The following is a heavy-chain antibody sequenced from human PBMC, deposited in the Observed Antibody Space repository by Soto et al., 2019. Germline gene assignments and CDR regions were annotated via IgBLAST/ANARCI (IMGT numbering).Heavy chain of an antibody. CDR1: GGTFSSYA. CDR2: IIPIFGTA. V-gene: IGHV1-69*13. CDR3: ARRSYNVDIVATAHAAYGMDV. D-gene: IGHD5-12*01. J-gene: IGHJ6*02. Sequence: ASVKVSCKASGGTFSSYAISWVRQAPGQGLEWMGGIIPIFGTANYAQKFQGRVTITADESTSTAYMELSSLRSEDTAVYYCARRSYNVDIVATAHAAYGMDVWGQGTTVTVSS.